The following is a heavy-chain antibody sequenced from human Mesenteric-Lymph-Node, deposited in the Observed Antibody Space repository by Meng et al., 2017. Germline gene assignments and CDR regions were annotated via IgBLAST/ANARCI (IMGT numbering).Heavy chain of an antibody. V-gene: IGHV3-74*01. D-gene: IGHD2-15*01. CDR3: ARDPCSGGSCYLLYYYGMDV. J-gene: IGHJ6*02. Sequence: GESLKISCAASGFTFSSYWMHWVRQAPGKGLVWVSRINSDGSSTSYADSVKGRFTISRDNAKNTLYLQMNSLRAEDTAVYYCARDPCSGGSCYLLYYYGMDVWGQGTTVTVSS. CDR2: INSDGSST. CDR1: GFTFSSYW.